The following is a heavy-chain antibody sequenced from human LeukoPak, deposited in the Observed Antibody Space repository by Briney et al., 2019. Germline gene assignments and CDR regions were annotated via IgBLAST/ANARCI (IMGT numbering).Heavy chain of an antibody. V-gene: IGHV3-33*01. Sequence: GGSLRLSCAASGFTFRGNGMHWVRKAPGKGLEWVAIIWYDGSNRYYADSVKGRFTISRDNSKNTLFLQMNSLTAEDTAVYYCARDQGTSVTAMVGGHFDYWGPGTLVTVSS. D-gene: IGHD4-17*01. CDR3: ARDQGTSVTAMVGGHFDY. CDR1: GFTFRGNG. J-gene: IGHJ4*02. CDR2: IWYDGSNR.